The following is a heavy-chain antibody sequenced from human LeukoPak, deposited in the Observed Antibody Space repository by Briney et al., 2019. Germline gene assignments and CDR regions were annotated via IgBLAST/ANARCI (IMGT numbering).Heavy chain of an antibody. Sequence: SETLSLTCTVSGGSMSSFYWSWIRQPPGKGLERIGYIYYTGNTNYNSSFQSRVTISVDTSRQQFSLKLSSVTAADTAVYYCARGGWYFGYWGQGTLVTVSS. V-gene: IGHV4-59*08. J-gene: IGHJ4*02. CDR3: ARGGWYFGY. CDR2: IYYTGNT. D-gene: IGHD6-19*01. CDR1: GGSMSSFY.